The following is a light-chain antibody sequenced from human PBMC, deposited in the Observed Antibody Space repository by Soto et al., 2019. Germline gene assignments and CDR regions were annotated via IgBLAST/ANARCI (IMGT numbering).Light chain of an antibody. J-gene: IGKJ1*01. CDR3: QQRRNWPWT. V-gene: IGKV3-11*01. Sequence: EIVLTQSPATLSFSPGERVTVSCRASQSISNSLGWYQQRPGQAPRLLIFDASNRAADIPARFSGSGSGTDFTLIISSLEPEDSAVYYCQQRRNWPWTFGHGTKVEI. CDR2: DAS. CDR1: QSISNS.